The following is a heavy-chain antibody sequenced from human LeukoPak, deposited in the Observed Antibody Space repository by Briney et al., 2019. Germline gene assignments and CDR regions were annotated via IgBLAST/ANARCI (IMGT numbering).Heavy chain of an antibody. CDR3: VRDSGGLGY. V-gene: IGHV4-59*01. CDR2: IYYSGST. J-gene: IGHJ4*02. D-gene: IGHD2-15*01. CDR1: GGSISSYY. Sequence: SETLSLTCTVSGGSISSYYWSWIRQPPGGGLEWVGYIYYSGSTNYNPSLKSRVTISVDTSKTQFSLKLSCVTAAAPPVYYWVRDSGGLGYWGQGTLVTVSS.